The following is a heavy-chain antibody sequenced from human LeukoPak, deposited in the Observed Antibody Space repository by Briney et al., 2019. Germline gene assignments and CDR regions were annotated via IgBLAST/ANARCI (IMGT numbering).Heavy chain of an antibody. D-gene: IGHD3-22*01. Sequence: GGSLRLSCAVSGFTFKLYWMHWVRQAPGKGPVWVSRINDDGSDTTYADSVKGRFTISRDDAKNMLFLQMNSLRAEDTAVYYCAKDKHDSSGYYYGNFDYWGQGTLVTVSS. CDR3: AKDKHDSSGYYYGNFDY. CDR1: GFTFKLYW. J-gene: IGHJ4*02. V-gene: IGHV3-74*01. CDR2: INDDGSDT.